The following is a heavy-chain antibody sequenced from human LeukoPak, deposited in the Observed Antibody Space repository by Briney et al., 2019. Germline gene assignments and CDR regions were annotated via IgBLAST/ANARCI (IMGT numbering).Heavy chain of an antibody. CDR1: GFTFSSYA. CDR2: ISSNGGST. Sequence: GGSLRLSCAASGFTFSSYAMHWVRQAPGKGLEYVSAISSNGGSTYYANSVKGRFTISRDNSKNTLYLQMGSLRAEDMAVYYCARDLAPGFDIAATTRHAFDIWGQGTMVTVSS. J-gene: IGHJ3*02. CDR3: ARDLAPGFDIAATTRHAFDI. D-gene: IGHD6-13*01. V-gene: IGHV3-64*01.